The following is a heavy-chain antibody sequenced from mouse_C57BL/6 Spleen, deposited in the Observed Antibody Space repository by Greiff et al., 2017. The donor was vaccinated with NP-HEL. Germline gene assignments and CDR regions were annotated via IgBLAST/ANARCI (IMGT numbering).Heavy chain of an antibody. CDR2: IHPNSGST. CDR3: RITTVVATDY. J-gene: IGHJ2*01. D-gene: IGHD1-1*01. V-gene: IGHV1-64*01. Sequence: VQLQQPGAELVKPGASVKLSCKASGYTFTSYWMHWVKQRPGQGLEWIGMIHPNSGSTNYNEKFKSKATLTADKSSSTAYMQLSSLTSEDSAVYYCRITTVVATDYWGQGTTLTVSS. CDR1: GYTFTSYW.